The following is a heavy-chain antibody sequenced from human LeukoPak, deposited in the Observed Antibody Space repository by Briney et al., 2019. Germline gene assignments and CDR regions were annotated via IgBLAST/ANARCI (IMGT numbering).Heavy chain of an antibody. CDR1: GYIFSTYG. Sequence: GASVKVSCKASGYIFSTYGISWVRQAPGQGLEWMGCISGYNGNTNYAQKLQGRVTMTTDTSTSTAYMELRSLRSDDTAVHYCARRRSEEFDFDCWGQGTLVTVSS. D-gene: IGHD6-19*01. V-gene: IGHV1-18*01. J-gene: IGHJ4*02. CDR3: ARRRSEEFDFDC. CDR2: ISGYNGNT.